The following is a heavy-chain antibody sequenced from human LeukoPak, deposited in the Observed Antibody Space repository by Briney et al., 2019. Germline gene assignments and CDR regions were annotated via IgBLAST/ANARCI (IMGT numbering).Heavy chain of an antibody. D-gene: IGHD2-2*01. CDR2: ISGSGGST. V-gene: IGHV3-23*01. CDR1: GFTFSSYA. CDR3: AKWGLYCSSTSCYAPFQH. J-gene: IGHJ1*01. Sequence: GGSLRLSCAVSGFTFSSYAMSWVRQAPGKGLEWVSAISGSGGSTYYADSVKGRFTISRDNSKNTLYLQMNSLRAEDTAVYYCAKWGLYCSSTSCYAPFQHWGQGTLVTVSS.